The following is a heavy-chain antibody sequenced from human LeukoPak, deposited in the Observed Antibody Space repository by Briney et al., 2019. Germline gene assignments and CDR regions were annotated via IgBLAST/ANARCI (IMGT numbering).Heavy chain of an antibody. D-gene: IGHD5-18*01. CDR3: AREGLVDTAMVSAFDI. Sequence: PGGSLRLSCAASGFTFSSYWMHWVRQAPGKGLVWVSRINSDGSSTSYADSVKGRFTISRGNAKNTLYLQMNSLRAEDTAVYYCAREGLVDTAMVSAFDIWGQGTMVTVSS. CDR2: INSDGSST. J-gene: IGHJ3*02. V-gene: IGHV3-74*01. CDR1: GFTFSSYW.